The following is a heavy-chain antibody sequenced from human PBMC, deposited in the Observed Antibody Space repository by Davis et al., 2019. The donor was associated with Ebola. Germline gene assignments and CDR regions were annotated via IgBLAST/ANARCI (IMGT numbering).Heavy chain of an antibody. D-gene: IGHD3-22*01. CDR1: GYTFTGYY. J-gene: IGHJ4*02. V-gene: IGHV1-2*06. CDR2: INPNSGGT. Sequence: ASVKVSCKASGYTFTGYYMHWVRQAPGQGLEWMGRINPNSGGTNYAQKFQGRVTMTRDKSISTAYLQWSSLKASDTAMYYCARHGPHYYDSSGYNYWGQGTLVTVSS. CDR3: ARHGPHYYDSSGYNY.